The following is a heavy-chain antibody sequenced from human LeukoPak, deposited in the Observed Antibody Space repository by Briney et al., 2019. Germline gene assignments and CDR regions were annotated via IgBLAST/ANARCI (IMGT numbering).Heavy chain of an antibody. CDR2: IYYSGST. V-gene: IGHV4-59*01. Sequence: SETLSLTCAVYGGSFSGYYWSWIRQPPGKGLEWIGFIYYSGSTNYNPSLKSRVTISVDTSKNQFSLKLSSVTAADAAVYYCARGTDYNSAYYAMDVWGQGTTVTVSS. CDR1: GGSFSGYY. CDR3: ARGTDYNSAYYAMDV. J-gene: IGHJ6*02. D-gene: IGHD4-11*01.